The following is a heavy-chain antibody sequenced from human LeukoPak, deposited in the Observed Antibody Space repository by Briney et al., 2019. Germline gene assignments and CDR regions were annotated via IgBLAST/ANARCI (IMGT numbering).Heavy chain of an antibody. CDR2: IKQDGSEK. CDR1: GFTFSSYW. D-gene: IGHD6-13*01. CDR3: ARAEDSSGWYSASFDY. J-gene: IGHJ4*02. V-gene: IGHV3-7*03. Sequence: GGSLRLSCAASGFTFSSYWMSWVRQVPGKGLKWVANIKQDGSEKYYVDSVKGRFTISRDNAKNSLYLQMNSLRAEDTAVYYCARAEDSSGWYSASFDYWGQGTLVTVSS.